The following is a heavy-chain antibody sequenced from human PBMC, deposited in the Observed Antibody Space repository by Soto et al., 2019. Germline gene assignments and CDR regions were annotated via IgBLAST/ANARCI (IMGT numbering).Heavy chain of an antibody. J-gene: IGHJ4*02. V-gene: IGHV1-18*01. Sequence: QVHLVQSGAEVKKPGASVKVSCKGSGYAFTTYGITWVRQAPGQGLEWMAWISAHNGNTDYAQKLQGRVTVTRDTSTSTAYLELRGLRSNDTAVYYCARGRYGDYWGQGALVTVSS. D-gene: IGHD1-1*01. CDR2: ISAHNGNT. CDR1: GYAFTTYG. CDR3: ARGRYGDY.